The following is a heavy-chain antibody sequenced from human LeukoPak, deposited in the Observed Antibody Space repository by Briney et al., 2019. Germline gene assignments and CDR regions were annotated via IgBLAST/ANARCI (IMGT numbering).Heavy chain of an antibody. CDR3: ARDPGTGPYFDDAFDI. CDR2: ISAYNGNT. V-gene: IGHV1-18*01. CDR1: GYTFTIYG. D-gene: IGHD3/OR15-3a*01. Sequence: ASVKVSCKASGYTFTIYGISWVRQAPGQGLEWMGWISAYNGNTNYAQKLQGRVTMTTDTSTSTAYMELRSLRSDDTAVYYCARDPGTGPYFDDAFDIWGQGTMVTVSS. J-gene: IGHJ3*02.